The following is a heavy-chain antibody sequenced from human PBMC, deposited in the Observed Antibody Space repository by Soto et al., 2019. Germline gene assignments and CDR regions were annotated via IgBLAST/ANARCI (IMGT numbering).Heavy chain of an antibody. D-gene: IGHD1-26*01. CDR1: GFNISSYA. Sequence: GGSLILSCTASGFNISSYAMRWVRQAPVKGLEWVSAISGSGGSTYYADSVKGRFTISRDNSKNTLYLQMNSLRAEDTAVYYCARRGSGSYYDYWGQGTLVTVSS. CDR3: ARRGSGSYYDY. V-gene: IGHV3-23*01. CDR2: ISGSGGST. J-gene: IGHJ4*02.